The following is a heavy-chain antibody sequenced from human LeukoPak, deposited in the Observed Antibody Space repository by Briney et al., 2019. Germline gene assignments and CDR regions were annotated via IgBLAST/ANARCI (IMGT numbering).Heavy chain of an antibody. V-gene: IGHV1-8*01. CDR2: MSPNSGNT. CDR3: ARGPPNWGYDY. Sequence: ASVKVSCKASGYTFTSYDFNWVRQATGQGLEWMGWMSPNSGNTGYAQKFQGRVTMTRNTSMSTAYMELSGLRSEDTAVYYCARGPPNWGYDYWGQGTLVTVSS. D-gene: IGHD7-27*01. CDR1: GYTFTSYD. J-gene: IGHJ4*02.